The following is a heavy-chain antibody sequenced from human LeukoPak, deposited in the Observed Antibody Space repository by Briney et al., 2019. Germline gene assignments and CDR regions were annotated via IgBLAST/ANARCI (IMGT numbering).Heavy chain of an antibody. Sequence: PETLSLTCTVSGGSISSYYWSWIRQPAGKGLEWIGRIYTSGSTNYNPSLKSRVTMSVDTSKNQFSLKLSSVTAADTAVYYCARFRYCSGGSCYSGDAFDIWGQGTMVTVSS. V-gene: IGHV4-4*07. CDR1: GGSISSYY. J-gene: IGHJ3*02. CDR2: IYTSGST. CDR3: ARFRYCSGGSCYSGDAFDI. D-gene: IGHD2-15*01.